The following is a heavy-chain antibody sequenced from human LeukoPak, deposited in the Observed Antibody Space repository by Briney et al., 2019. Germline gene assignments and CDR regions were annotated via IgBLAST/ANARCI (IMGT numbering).Heavy chain of an antibody. CDR2: INSDGSST. V-gene: IGHV3-74*01. D-gene: IGHD3-10*01. Sequence: PGGSLRLSCAASGLTFSSYWMHWVRQAPGKGLVWVSRINSDGSSTSYADSVKGRFTISRDNAKNSLYLQMNSLRAEDTAVYYCARELMVRGIIRKNFDSGGQGTLVTVSS. J-gene: IGHJ4*02. CDR1: GLTFSSYW. CDR3: ARELMVRGIIRKNFDS.